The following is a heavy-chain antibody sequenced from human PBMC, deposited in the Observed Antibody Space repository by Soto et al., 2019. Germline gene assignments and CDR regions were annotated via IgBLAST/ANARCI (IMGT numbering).Heavy chain of an antibody. CDR2: ISGSGGST. V-gene: IGHV3-23*01. J-gene: IGHJ5*02. CDR3: AKSIAARRETNWFDP. D-gene: IGHD6-6*01. Sequence: GGSLRLSCAASGFTFSSYAMSWVRQAPGKGLEWVSVISGSGGSTYYADSVEGRFTISRDNSKNTLYLQMNSLRAGDTAVYYCAKSIAARRETNWFDPWGQGTLVTVSS. CDR1: GFTFSSYA.